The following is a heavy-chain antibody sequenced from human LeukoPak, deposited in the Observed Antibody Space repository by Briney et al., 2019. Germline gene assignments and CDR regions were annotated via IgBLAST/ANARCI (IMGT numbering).Heavy chain of an antibody. D-gene: IGHD3-3*01. CDR2: ISAYNGNT. V-gene: IGHV1-18*01. CDR3: ARGPTYYDFWSGHGRVGFDY. J-gene: IGHJ4*02. CDR1: DYIFTSYG. Sequence: ASVKVSCKASDYIFTSYGISWVRQAPGQGLEWMGWISAYNGNTNYAQKLQGRVTMTTDTSTSTAYMELRSLRSDDTAVYYCARGPTYYDFWSGHGRVGFDYWGQGTLVTVSS.